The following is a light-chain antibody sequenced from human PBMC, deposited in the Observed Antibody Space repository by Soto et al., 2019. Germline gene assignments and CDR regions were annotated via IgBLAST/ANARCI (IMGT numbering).Light chain of an antibody. CDR1: SGHNNYA. V-gene: IGLV4-69*01. Sequence: QLVLTQSPSASASLGASVKLTCTLSSGHNNYAIAWHRQQPDKGPRYLMKLNSDGSHNKGDGIPDRFSGSSSGAERHLTISSLQSEDEADYYCQTWGTAIHDVVFGGGTKLTVL. CDR2: LNSDGSH. CDR3: QTWGTAIHDVV. J-gene: IGLJ2*01.